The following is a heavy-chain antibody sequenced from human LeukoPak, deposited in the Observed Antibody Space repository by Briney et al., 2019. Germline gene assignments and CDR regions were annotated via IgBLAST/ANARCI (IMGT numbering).Heavy chain of an antibody. V-gene: IGHV3-48*03. CDR1: GFTFSSYE. D-gene: IGHD2/OR15-2a*01. CDR3: ASDIVLKDH. Sequence: PGGSLRLSCAASGFTFSSYEMNWVHQAPGKGLEWVSYISISGSTICYADSVKGRFTISRDNAKNSLYLQMNSLRVEDTAVYYCASDIVLKDHWGQGTLVTVSS. CDR2: ISISGSTI. J-gene: IGHJ4*02.